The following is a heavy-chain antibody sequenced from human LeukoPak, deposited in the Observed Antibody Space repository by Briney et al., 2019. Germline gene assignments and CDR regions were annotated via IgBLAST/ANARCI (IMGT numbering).Heavy chain of an antibody. CDR1: GFTFSSYG. V-gene: IGHV3-33*01. CDR3: ARDKAHGYSYVGY. CDR2: IWYDGSNK. J-gene: IGHJ4*02. D-gene: IGHD5-18*01. Sequence: GGSLRLSCAASGFTFSSYGMHWVRQAPGKGLEWVAVIWYDGSNKYYADSVKSRFTISRDNSKNTLYLQMNSLRAEDTAVYYCARDKAHGYSYVGYWGQGTLVTVSS.